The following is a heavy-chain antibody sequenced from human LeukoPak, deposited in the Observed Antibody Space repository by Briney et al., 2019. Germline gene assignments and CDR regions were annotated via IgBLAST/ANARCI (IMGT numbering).Heavy chain of an antibody. J-gene: IGHJ1*01. D-gene: IGHD3-22*01. Sequence: ASVKVSCKASGGTFISYAISWVRQAPGQGLEWMGRIIPILGIANYAQKFQGRVTITTDKSTSTAYMELSSLRSEDTAVYYCARGITMKEAQHWGQGTLVTVSS. CDR2: IIPILGIA. CDR3: ARGITMKEAQH. V-gene: IGHV1-69*04. CDR1: GGTFISYA.